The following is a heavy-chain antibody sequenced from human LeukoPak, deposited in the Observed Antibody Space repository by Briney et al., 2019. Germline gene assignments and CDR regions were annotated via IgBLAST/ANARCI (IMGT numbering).Heavy chain of an antibody. D-gene: IGHD1-26*01. CDR1: GFTFSSHA. J-gene: IGHJ4*02. V-gene: IGHV3-23*01. CDR2: ISGSGDST. CDR3: AKLIVGARSLFDF. Sequence: PGGSVRLSCAASGFTFSSHAMSWVRQAPGKGLEWVSTISGSGDSTNYADSVKGRFTISRDNSKNTLYLQMSSLRADDTAMYYCAKLIVGARSLFDFRGQGILVTVSS.